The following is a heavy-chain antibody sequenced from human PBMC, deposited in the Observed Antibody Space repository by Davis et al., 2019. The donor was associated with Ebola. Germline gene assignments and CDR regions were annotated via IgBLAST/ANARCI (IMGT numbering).Heavy chain of an antibody. CDR3: ARSIAAAADAFDI. V-gene: IGHV1-8*03. CDR2: MNPNSGNT. D-gene: IGHD6-13*01. CDR1: GGTFSSYA. Sequence: ASVKVSCKASGGTFSSYAISWVRQAPGQGLEWMGWMNPNSGNTGYAQKFQGRVTITRNTSISTAYMELSSLRSEDTAVYYCARSIAAAADAFDIWGQGTMVTVSS. J-gene: IGHJ3*02.